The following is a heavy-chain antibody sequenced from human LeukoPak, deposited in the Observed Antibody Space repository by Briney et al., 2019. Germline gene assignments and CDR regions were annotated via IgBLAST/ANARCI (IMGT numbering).Heavy chain of an antibody. Sequence: ASVKVSCRASGYTFIDYYMHWVRQAPGQGLEWIGWISPNSGGTKYVQKFQGRVTMTRDTSITTVYMELSGLSFDDTAVYYCARGGGRYSVDYWGQGTLVIVSS. CDR3: ARGGGRYSVDY. CDR1: GYTFIDYY. J-gene: IGHJ4*02. D-gene: IGHD1-26*01. CDR2: ISPNSGGT. V-gene: IGHV1-2*02.